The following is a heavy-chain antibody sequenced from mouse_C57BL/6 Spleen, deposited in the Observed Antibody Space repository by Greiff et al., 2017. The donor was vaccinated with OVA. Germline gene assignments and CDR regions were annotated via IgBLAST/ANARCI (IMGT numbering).Heavy chain of an antibody. V-gene: IGHV5-4*01. CDR1: GFTFSSYA. Sequence: EVQRVESGGGLVKPGGSLKLSCAASGFTFSSYAMSWVRQTPEKRLEWVATISDGGSYTYYPDNVKGRFTISRDNAKNNLYLQMSHLKSEDTAMYYCARSWGGIYAMDYWGQGTSVTVSS. J-gene: IGHJ4*01. CDR2: ISDGGSYT. CDR3: ARSWGGIYAMDY.